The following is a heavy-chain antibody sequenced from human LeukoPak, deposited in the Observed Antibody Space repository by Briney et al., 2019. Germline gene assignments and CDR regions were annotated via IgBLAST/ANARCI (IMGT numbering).Heavy chain of an antibody. V-gene: IGHV4-59*01. CDR3: ARGGGYSSGLDY. J-gene: IGHJ4*02. Sequence: PSETLSLTCTVSGGSISSYYWSWLRQPPGKGLEWIGYIYYRGSTTYNPSLKSRVTISVDTSKNQFSLKLISVTAADTAVYYCARGGGYSSGLDYWGQGTLVTVSS. D-gene: IGHD6-19*01. CDR1: GGSISSYY. CDR2: IYYRGST.